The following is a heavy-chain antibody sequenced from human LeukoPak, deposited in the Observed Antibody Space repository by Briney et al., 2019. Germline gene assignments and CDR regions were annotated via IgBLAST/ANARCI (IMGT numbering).Heavy chain of an antibody. V-gene: IGHV3-7*03. CDR2: IKEDGSHT. J-gene: IGHJ1*01. CDR3: TKEHWGPEY. Sequence: HPGGSLRLSCAASGFTLSHHWMTWVRQAPGKGLEWVANIKEDGSHTNYVDSVKGRFTLSRDNAKNSAYLQMNSLRAEDTAVYYCTKEHWGPEYWGQGTLVTVSS. D-gene: IGHD7-27*01. CDR1: GFTLSHHW.